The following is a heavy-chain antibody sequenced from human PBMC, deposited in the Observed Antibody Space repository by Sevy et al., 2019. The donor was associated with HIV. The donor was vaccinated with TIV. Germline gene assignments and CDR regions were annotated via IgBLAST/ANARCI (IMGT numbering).Heavy chain of an antibody. Sequence: SETLSLTCAVYGGSFSGYYWSWIRQPPGKGLEWIGEINHSGSTNYNPTLKSRVTISVDTSKNQFSLKLSSVTAADTAVYYCANNSGWSYYYYYYGMDVWGQGTTVTVSS. CDR3: ANNSGWSYYYYYYGMDV. J-gene: IGHJ6*02. CDR1: GGSFSGYY. V-gene: IGHV4-34*01. CDR2: INHSGST. D-gene: IGHD6-19*01.